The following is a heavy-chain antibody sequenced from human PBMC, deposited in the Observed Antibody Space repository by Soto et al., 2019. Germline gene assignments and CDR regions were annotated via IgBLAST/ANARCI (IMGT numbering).Heavy chain of an antibody. CDR2: IYPNDADT. V-gene: IGHV5-51*01. D-gene: IGHD2-2*01. CDR3: ARVPSVVTPGNDYFGVDV. Sequence: EVRLAQSGGEVKKPGESLKISCKGSGYSFTYYWIAWVRQRPGKDLEWMGIIYPNDADTRYNPSFQGQVTISADKSIITAYLQWTSLKTSDTAMYYCARVPSVVTPGNDYFGVDVWGQGTTVIVSS. J-gene: IGHJ6*02. CDR1: GYSFTYYW.